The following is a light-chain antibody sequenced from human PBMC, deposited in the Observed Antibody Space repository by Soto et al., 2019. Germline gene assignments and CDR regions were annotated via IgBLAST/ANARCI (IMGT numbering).Light chain of an antibody. J-gene: IGKJ5*01. CDR1: QDMSTY. Sequence: DIQMTQSPSSLSASVGDRVTITCQASQDMSTYLNWYQQKPGKAPKLLIYDASNLETGVPSRFNGSGSGTDFTFTISSLQPEDIATYYCQQYDNLPPGITFGQGTRLEIK. CDR3: QQYDNLPPGIT. V-gene: IGKV1-33*01. CDR2: DAS.